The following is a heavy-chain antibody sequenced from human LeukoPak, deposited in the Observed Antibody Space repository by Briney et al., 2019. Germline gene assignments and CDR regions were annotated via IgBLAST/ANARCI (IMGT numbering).Heavy chain of an antibody. J-gene: IGHJ4*02. CDR1: GFTFDDYA. CDR3: ATDWAWGGFDH. Sequence: GGSLRLSCAASGFTFDDYAMHWVRQAPGKGLEWVSSISWNSDSIGYADSVKGRFTISRDNAKNTLYLQMESLRVEDTAVYYCATDWAWGGFDHWGQGALVTVSS. CDR2: ISWNSDSI. D-gene: IGHD3-16*01. V-gene: IGHV3-9*01.